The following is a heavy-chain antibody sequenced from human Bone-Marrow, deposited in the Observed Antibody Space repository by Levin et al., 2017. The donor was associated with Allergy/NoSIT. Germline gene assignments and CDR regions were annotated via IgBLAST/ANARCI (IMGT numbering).Heavy chain of an antibody. CDR2: IIPIFGTV. J-gene: IGHJ3*02. D-gene: IGHD3-16*01. CDR1: GDTFSSYG. V-gene: IGHV1-69*13. Sequence: ASVKVSCKAYGDTFSSYGINWVRQAPGQGLEWMGGIIPIFGTVNYAQKFQGRVTITADESATTGYMEVSRLRSEDTAVYFCARETLGHDAFDIWGPGTMVTVSS. CDR3: ARETLGHDAFDI.